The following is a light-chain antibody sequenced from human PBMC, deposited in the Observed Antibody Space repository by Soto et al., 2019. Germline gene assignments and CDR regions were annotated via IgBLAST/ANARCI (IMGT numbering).Light chain of an antibody. CDR2: AAS. Sequence: DIQMTQSPSSLSASVGDRFTITCRASQSITNYLNWYQQKPGKAPKLLIFAASTLQSGVPSRISGSGSGTDFTLTISSLQPEDFATYYCQQSHSTPETFGQGTKV. CDR3: QQSHSTPET. J-gene: IGKJ1*01. V-gene: IGKV1-39*01. CDR1: QSITNY.